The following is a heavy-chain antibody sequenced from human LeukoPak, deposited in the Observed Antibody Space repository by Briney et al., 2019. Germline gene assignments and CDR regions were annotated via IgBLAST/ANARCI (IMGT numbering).Heavy chain of an antibody. Sequence: PGGSLRLSCAASGSTFRSYWMSWVRQAPGKGLGWVSNINQDGSVKYYVDSVKGRFTISRDNAKNSLYVEMNSLRDEDTAVYYCARVGYSGWNLEYWGQGTLVTVSS. V-gene: IGHV3-7*01. D-gene: IGHD5-12*01. CDR2: INQDGSVK. CDR3: ARVGYSGWNLEY. J-gene: IGHJ4*02. CDR1: GSTFRSYW.